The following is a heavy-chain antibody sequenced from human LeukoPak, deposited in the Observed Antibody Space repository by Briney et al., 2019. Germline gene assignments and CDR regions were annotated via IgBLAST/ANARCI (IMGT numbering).Heavy chain of an antibody. V-gene: IGHV1-2*02. Sequence: GASVKVSCKAAGYTFTGYYMHWGRRAPGQGLEWMGWINPNSGGTNYAQKFQGRVTMTRDTSMNTAYMELSRLRSDDTAIYYCARGGYAIVRDWYEHWGQGTLVTVSS. CDR2: INPNSGGT. D-gene: IGHD5-18*01. J-gene: IGHJ5*02. CDR1: GYTFTGYY. CDR3: ARGGYAIVRDWYEH.